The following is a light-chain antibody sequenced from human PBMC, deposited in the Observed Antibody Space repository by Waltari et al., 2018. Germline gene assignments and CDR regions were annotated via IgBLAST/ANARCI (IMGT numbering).Light chain of an antibody. CDR2: ANC. Sequence: QSVLTQPPSVSGAPGQRVTISCTGSSSNIGAGYDVHWYQQLPGSAPKLLIYANCVRPAGVPDRFSGSKSGTSASLAITGLQAEDEADYYCQSYDRSLSVRVFGGGTKLTVL. V-gene: IGLV1-40*01. CDR1: SSNIGAGYD. J-gene: IGLJ2*01. CDR3: QSYDRSLSVRV.